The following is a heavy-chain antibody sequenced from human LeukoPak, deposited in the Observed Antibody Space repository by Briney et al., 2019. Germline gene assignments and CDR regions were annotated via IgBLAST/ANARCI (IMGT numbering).Heavy chain of an antibody. CDR1: GFTFSSYE. CDR2: ISSSSSYI. CDR3: ARRAGAYSHPYDY. Sequence: GGSLRLSCAASGFTFSSYEMNWVRQAPGKGLEWVSSISSSSSYIYYADSVKGRFTISRDNSKNTLYLQMNSLRAEDTAVYYCARRAGAYSHPYDYWGQGTLVTVSS. J-gene: IGHJ4*02. D-gene: IGHD4/OR15-4a*01. V-gene: IGHV3-21*04.